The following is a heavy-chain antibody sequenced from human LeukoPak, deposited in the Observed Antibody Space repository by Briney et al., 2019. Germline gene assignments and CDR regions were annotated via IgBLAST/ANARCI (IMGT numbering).Heavy chain of an antibody. J-gene: IGHJ5*02. CDR2: ISGDGGST. CDR1: GFTFDDYA. V-gene: IGHV3-43*02. D-gene: IGHD2-2*01. CDR3: AKGPNPYCSSTSCYAP. Sequence: GGSLRLSCAASGFTFDDYAMHWVRQAPGKGLEWVSLISGDGGSTYYADSVKGRFTTSRDNSKNSLYLQMNSLRTEDTALYYCAKGPNPYCSSTSCYAPWGQGTLVTVSS.